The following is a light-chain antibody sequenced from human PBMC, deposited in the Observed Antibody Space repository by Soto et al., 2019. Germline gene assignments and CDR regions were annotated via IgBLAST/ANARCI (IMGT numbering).Light chain of an antibody. CDR2: GAS. CDR1: QSVSTN. J-gene: IGKJ5*01. CDR3: QKYNSAPT. Sequence: EIVMTQSPATLSVSPGASATLSCRASQSVSTNLAWYQQKPGQVPRVLIYGASTRATEIPARFSGSGSGTEFTLTISSLQPEDVATYYCQKYNSAPTFGQGTRLEIK. V-gene: IGKV3-15*01.